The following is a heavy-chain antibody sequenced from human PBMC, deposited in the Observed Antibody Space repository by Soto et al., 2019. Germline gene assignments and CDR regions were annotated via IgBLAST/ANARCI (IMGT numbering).Heavy chain of an antibody. D-gene: IGHD6-19*01. Sequence: ASVQVSCKASGYTFTSYYMHWVRQAPGQGLEWMGIINPSGGSTSYAQKFQGRVTMTRDTSTSTVYMELSSLRSEDTAVYYCASLDAVAGQLDYWGQGTLVTVSS. CDR3: ASLDAVAGQLDY. CDR2: INPSGGST. CDR1: GYTFTSYY. J-gene: IGHJ4*02. V-gene: IGHV1-46*03.